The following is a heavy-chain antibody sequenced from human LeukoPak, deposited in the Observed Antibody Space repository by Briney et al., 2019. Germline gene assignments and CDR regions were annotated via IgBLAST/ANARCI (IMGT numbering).Heavy chain of an antibody. V-gene: IGHV3-23*01. CDR3: AENYCSGGGVPYVLDV. Sequence: GGSLRLSCAASGFTFSNLDMMWVRQAPGKGLEGVSAIVSGASAVTLYSDSGKGRFTISRDNSRNTLALQMNSVRGADTDLYYCAENYCSGGGVPYVLDVWGRGTTVTVSS. CDR1: GFTFSNLD. CDR2: IVSGASAVT. D-gene: IGHD3-10*01. J-gene: IGHJ6*02.